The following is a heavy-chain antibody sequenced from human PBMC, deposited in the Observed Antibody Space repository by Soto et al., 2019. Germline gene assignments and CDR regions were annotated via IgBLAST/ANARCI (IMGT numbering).Heavy chain of an antibody. D-gene: IGHD2-21*02. CDR2: IRSKAYGGTT. J-gene: IGHJ3*02. V-gene: IGHV3-49*03. CDR1: GFTFGDYA. CDR3: TRDGIVVVTATPGSDAFDI. Sequence: LRLSCTASGFTFGDYAMSWFRQAPGKGLEWVGFIRSKAYGGTTEYAASVKGRFTISRDDSKSIAYLQMNSLKTEDTAVYYCTRDGIVVVTATPGSDAFDIWGQGTMVTVSS.